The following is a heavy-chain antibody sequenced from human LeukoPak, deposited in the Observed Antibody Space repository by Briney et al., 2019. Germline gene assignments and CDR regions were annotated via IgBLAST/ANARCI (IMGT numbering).Heavy chain of an antibody. Sequence: ASVKVSCQASGYRFINYGFCWVRQAPGQGLEWMGWISTYNGQTNYAQNLQGRVTMTTDTSTSTGYMELRSLRSDDTAVYYCVRDGGAATGLDFDYWGQGTLVTVSS. CDR2: ISTYNGQT. V-gene: IGHV1-18*01. J-gene: IGHJ4*02. CDR1: GYRFINYG. D-gene: IGHD6-13*01. CDR3: VRDGGAATGLDFDY.